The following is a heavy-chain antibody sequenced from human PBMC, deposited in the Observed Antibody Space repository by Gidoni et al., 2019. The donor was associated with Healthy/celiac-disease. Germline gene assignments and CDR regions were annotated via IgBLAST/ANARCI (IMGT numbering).Heavy chain of an antibody. V-gene: IGHV3-30-3*01. CDR1: GFTFSSYA. CDR3: AREISQDYGDYYYMDV. CDR2: ISYDGSNK. Sequence: QVQLVESGGGVVKPGRSLRLSCAASGFTFSSYAMHWVRQAPGKGLEWVAVISYDGSNKYYADSVKGRFTISRDNSKNTLYLQMNSLRAEDTAVYYCAREISQDYGDYYYMDVWGKGTTVTVSS. D-gene: IGHD4-17*01. J-gene: IGHJ6*03.